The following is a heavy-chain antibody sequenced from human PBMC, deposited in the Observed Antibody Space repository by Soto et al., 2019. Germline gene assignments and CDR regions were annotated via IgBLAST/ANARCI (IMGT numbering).Heavy chain of an antibody. CDR3: ARLGYSGYDWGYYFDY. D-gene: IGHD5-12*01. V-gene: IGHV4-39*01. J-gene: IGHJ4*02. Sequence: KTSETLSLTCTVSVGSISSSSYYWGWIRQPPGKGLEWIGSIYYSGSTYYNPSLKSRVTISVDTSKNQFSLKLSSVTAADTAVYYCARLGYSGYDWGYYFDYWGQGTLVTVSS. CDR2: IYYSGST. CDR1: VGSISSSSYY.